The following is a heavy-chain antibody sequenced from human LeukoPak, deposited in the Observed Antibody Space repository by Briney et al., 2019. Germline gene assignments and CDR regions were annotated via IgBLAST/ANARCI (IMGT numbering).Heavy chain of an antibody. CDR3: ARAYDSSGYYRYNWFDP. D-gene: IGHD3-22*01. Sequence: GASVKASCKASGGTFSSYAISWVRQAPGQGLEWMGGIIPIFGTANYAQKFQGRVTITADESTSTAYMELSSLRSEDTAVYYCARAYDSSGYYRYNWFDPWGQGTLVTVSS. CDR1: GGTFSSYA. V-gene: IGHV1-69*13. CDR2: IIPIFGTA. J-gene: IGHJ5*02.